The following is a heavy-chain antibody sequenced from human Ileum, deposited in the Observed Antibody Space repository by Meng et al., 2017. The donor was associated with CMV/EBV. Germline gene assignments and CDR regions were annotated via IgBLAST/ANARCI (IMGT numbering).Heavy chain of an antibody. Sequence: ASVKVSCKASGYTFTGYYMHWVRQAPGQGLEWMGWINPNSGGTNYAQKFQGRVTMTRDTSISTAYMGLNRLRSDDTAVYYCARGRLWFGEFDYWGQGTLVTVSS. D-gene: IGHD3-10*01. J-gene: IGHJ4*02. CDR3: ARGRLWFGEFDY. V-gene: IGHV1-2*02. CDR2: INPNSGGT. CDR1: GYTFTGYY.